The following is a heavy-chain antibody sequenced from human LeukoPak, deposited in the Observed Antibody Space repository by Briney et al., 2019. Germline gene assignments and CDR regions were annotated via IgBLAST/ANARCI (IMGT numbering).Heavy chain of an antibody. CDR3: AKEGPVAVTTDGFDP. J-gene: IGHJ5*02. D-gene: IGHD4-11*01. CDR1: GFTFSDYY. V-gene: IGHV3-11*01. CDR2: ISSSGSTI. Sequence: GGSLRLSCAASGFTFSDYYMSWIRQAPGKGLEWVSYISSSGSTIYYADSVKGRFTISRDNSKNTLYLQMNSLRAEDTAVYYCAKEGPVAVTTDGFDPWGQGTLVTVSS.